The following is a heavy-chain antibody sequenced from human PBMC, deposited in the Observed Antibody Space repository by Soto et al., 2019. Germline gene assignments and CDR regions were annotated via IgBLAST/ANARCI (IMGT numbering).Heavy chain of an antibody. V-gene: IGHV3-13*01. D-gene: IGHD3-10*01. J-gene: IGHJ4*02. CDR1: GFSFSDYD. Sequence: EVQLEESGGGLVQPGGSLRLSCETSGFSFSDYDMHWVHQAPGKGLQWVSAVGTEGDTYYPAFVKDRFIVSRDNGKKSLFLDMKTLSAGDTAIYYCGRGTADGSGSYYIDYWGQGTLVTVSS. CDR3: GRGTADGSGSYYIDY. CDR2: VGTEGDT.